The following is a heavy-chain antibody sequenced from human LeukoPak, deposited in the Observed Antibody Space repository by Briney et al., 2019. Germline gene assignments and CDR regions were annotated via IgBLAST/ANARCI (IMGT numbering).Heavy chain of an antibody. CDR3: ARASGRDGYNSDY. CDR1: GGSISSGDYY. J-gene: IGHJ4*02. V-gene: IGHV4-30-4*02. Sequence: SETLSLTCTVSGGSISSGDYYWSWIRQPPGKGLEWIGYIYYSGSTYYNPSLKSRVPISVDTSKNQFYLKLSSVTAADTAVYYCARASGRDGYNSDYWGQGTLVTVSS. D-gene: IGHD5-24*01. CDR2: IYYSGST.